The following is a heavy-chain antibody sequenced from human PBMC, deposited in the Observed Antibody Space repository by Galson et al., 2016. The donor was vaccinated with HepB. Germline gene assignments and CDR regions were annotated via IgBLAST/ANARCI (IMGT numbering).Heavy chain of an antibody. Sequence: SLRLSCAGSGLSLSPYAMSWGRQAPGKGLEWVPGISASGGSKTYADSVRGRFIISRDNSNNKLFLQMNSLTTEDTAIYFCAKDRLSGHGDYSWGIFDIWGRGTEVTVSS. CDR3: AKDRLSGHGDYSWGIFDI. D-gene: IGHD4-17*01. V-gene: IGHV3-23*01. CDR2: ISASGGSK. J-gene: IGHJ3*02. CDR1: GLSLSPYA.